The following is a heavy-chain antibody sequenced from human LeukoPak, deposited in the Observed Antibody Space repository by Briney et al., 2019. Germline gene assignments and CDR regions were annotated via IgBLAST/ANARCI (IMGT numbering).Heavy chain of an antibody. J-gene: IGHJ4*02. V-gene: IGHV1-18*01. D-gene: IGHD6-19*01. CDR1: GYTFTGYG. CDR3: ARAGYSSGWSYFDY. Sequence: ASVKVSCKASGYTFTGYGISWVRQAPGQGLEWMGWISAYNGNTNYAQKLQGRVTMTTDTSTSTAYMELRSLRSDDTAVYYCARAGYSSGWSYFDYWGQGTLVTVSS. CDR2: ISAYNGNT.